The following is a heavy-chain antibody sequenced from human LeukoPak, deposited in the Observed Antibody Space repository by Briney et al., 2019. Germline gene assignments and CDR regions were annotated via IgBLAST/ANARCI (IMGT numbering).Heavy chain of an antibody. CDR3: ATDWRYFDWSNAFDI. CDR1: GFTFSSYS. CDR2: ISSSSSYI. J-gene: IGHJ3*02. Sequence: GGSLRLSCAASGFTFSSYSMNWVRQAPGKGLEWVSSISSSSSYIYYADSVKGRFTISRDNAKNSLYLQMNSLRAEDTAVYYCATDWRYFDWSNAFDIWGQGTMVTVSS. V-gene: IGHV3-21*01. D-gene: IGHD3-9*01.